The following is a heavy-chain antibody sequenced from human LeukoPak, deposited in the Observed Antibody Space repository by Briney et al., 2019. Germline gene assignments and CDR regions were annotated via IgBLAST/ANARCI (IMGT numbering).Heavy chain of an antibody. CDR1: GYSISSGYY. D-gene: IGHD1-14*01. V-gene: IGHV4-38-2*02. CDR3: ARAGSSPRSHYFGY. Sequence: PSETLSLTCTVSGYSISSGYYWGWIRQPPGKGLEWIGSIYHSGSIYYNPSLKSRVTISVDTSKNQFSLKLSSVTAADTAVYYCARAGSSPRSHYFGYWGQGTLVTVSS. CDR2: IYHSGSI. J-gene: IGHJ4*02.